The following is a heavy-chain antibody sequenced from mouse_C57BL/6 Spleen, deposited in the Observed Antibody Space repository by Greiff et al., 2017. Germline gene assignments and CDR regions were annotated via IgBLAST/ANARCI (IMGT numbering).Heavy chain of an antibody. CDR1: GYTFTSYW. CDR2: IDPSDSET. D-gene: IGHD3-2*02. J-gene: IGHJ4*01. Sequence: QVQLQQPGAELVRPGSSVKLSCKASGYTFTSYWMHWVQQRPRQGLEWIGNIDPSDSETHYNQKFTDKATLTVDKSSSTAYMKLSSLTSEDSAVYYCARWQLRLGYAMDYWGQGTSVTVSS. CDR3: ARWQLRLGYAMDY. V-gene: IGHV1-52*01.